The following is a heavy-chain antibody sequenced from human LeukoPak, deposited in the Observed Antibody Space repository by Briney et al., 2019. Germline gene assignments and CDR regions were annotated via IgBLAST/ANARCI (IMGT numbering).Heavy chain of an antibody. D-gene: IGHD4-23*01. CDR2: IYYSGST. V-gene: IGHV4-59*01. CDR3: ARVSGNYLFDY. Sequence: SETLSLTCTVSGGSISSYYWSWIRQPPGKGLEWIGYIYYSGSTNYNPSLKSRVTISVDTSKNQFSLKLSSVTAADTAVYYCARVSGNYLFDYWGQGTLVTVSS. CDR1: GGSISSYY. J-gene: IGHJ4*02.